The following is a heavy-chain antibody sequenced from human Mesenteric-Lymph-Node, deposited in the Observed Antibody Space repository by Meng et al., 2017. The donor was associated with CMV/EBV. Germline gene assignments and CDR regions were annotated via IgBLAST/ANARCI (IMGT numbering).Heavy chain of an antibody. CDR1: GFTFSSYW. Sequence: GESLKISCAASGFTFSSYWMSWVRQAPGKGLEWVANIKQDGSEKYYVDPVKGRFTISRDNAKNSLYLQVNSLRADDTAIYYCARDRRGYSYGPPWDAMYVWGQGTTVTVSS. D-gene: IGHD5-18*01. CDR2: IKQDGSEK. J-gene: IGHJ6*02. V-gene: IGHV3-7*01. CDR3: ARDRRGYSYGPPWDAMYV.